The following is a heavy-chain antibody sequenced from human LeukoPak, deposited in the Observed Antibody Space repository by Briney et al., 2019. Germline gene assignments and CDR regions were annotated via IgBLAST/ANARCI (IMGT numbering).Heavy chain of an antibody. J-gene: IGHJ6*02. CDR3: ARGPYYYDSRWGYGMDV. CDR1: GGSFSGYY. Sequence: SETLSLTCAVYGGSFSGYYWSWIRQPPGKGLEWIGEINHSGSTNYDPSLKSRVTISVDTSKNQFSLKLSSVTAADTAVYYCARGPYYYDSRWGYGMDVWGQGTTVTVSS. V-gene: IGHV4-34*01. D-gene: IGHD3-22*01. CDR2: INHSGST.